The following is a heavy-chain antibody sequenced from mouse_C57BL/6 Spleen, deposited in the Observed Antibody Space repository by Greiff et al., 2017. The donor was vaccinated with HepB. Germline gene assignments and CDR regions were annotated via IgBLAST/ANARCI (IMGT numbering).Heavy chain of an antibody. CDR2: IHPNSGST. Sequence: QVQLQQPGAELVKPGASVKLSCKASGYTFTSYWMHWVKQRPGQGLEWIGMIHPNSGSTNYNEKFKSKATLTVDKSSSTAYMQLSSLTSEDSAVYYCARLYYYGSYYFDYWGQGTTLTVSS. V-gene: IGHV1-64*01. J-gene: IGHJ2*01. D-gene: IGHD1-1*01. CDR1: GYTFTSYW. CDR3: ARLYYYGSYYFDY.